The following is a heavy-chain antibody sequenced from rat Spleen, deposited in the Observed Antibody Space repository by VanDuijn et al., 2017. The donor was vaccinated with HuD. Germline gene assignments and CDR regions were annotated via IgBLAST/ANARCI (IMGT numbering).Heavy chain of an antibody. J-gene: IGHJ3*01. CDR1: GFSLTSHH. CDR3: TTHWFAY. CDR2: MWTGGIT. V-gene: IGHV2-32*01. Sequence: QVQLKESGPGLVKPSETLSLTCTVSGFSLTSHHVSWVRQPPGRGLEWMGVMWTGGITAYNSLLKSRLSISRYTSKSQVFLEVKRLQTEATGSYYCTTHWFAYWGQGILVTVSS.